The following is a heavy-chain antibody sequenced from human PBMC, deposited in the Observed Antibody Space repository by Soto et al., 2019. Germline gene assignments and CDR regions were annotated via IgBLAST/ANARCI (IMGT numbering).Heavy chain of an antibody. D-gene: IGHD6-13*01. CDR3: AKTSTSTNWSRNFDF. CDR2: ISGSGSAT. CDR1: GFTFSFYA. J-gene: IGHJ4*02. V-gene: IGHV3-23*01. Sequence: GGSLRLSCAASGFTFSFYAMSWVRQAPGKGLEWVSAISGSGSATYYADSVKGRFTISRDNSKNTLYLQMSSLRAEDTAVYYCAKTSTSTNWSRNFDFWGLGTLVTVSS.